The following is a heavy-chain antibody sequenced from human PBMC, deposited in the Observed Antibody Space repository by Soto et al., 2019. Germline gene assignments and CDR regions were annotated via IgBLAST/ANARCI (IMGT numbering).Heavy chain of an antibody. Sequence: QVQLQESGPGLVKPSQTLSLTCTVSGGSISNVGYFWSWIRQPPGKGLEWIGFIYHTGTTYYNSSLRSRVSISIDTSKSQFSLKLNSVTAADTAVYYCARVMPAMQNWLDPWGQGTLVTVSP. CDR2: IYHTGTT. J-gene: IGHJ5*02. CDR3: ARVMPAMQNWLDP. CDR1: GGSISNVGYF. V-gene: IGHV4-30-4*01. D-gene: IGHD2-2*01.